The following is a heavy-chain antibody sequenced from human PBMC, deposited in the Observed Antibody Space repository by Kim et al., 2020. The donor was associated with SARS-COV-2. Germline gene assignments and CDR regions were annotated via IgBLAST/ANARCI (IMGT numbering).Heavy chain of an antibody. CDR3: AGASWFGDDTMNWFDL. V-gene: IGHV4-30-2*01. CDR1: GGSINAGGFS. Sequence: SETLSLTCAVSGGSINAGGFSWSLIRQPPGKGLEWIGHIHYTGNTYHNPPLNSLATISVNRSKNQFSLKLTSVTAADTAVYYCAGASWFGDDTMNWFDL. D-gene: IGHD3-10*01. J-gene: IGHJ5*02. CDR2: IHYTGNT.